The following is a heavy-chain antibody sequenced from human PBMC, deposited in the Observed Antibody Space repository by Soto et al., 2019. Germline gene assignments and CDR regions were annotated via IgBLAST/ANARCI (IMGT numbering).Heavy chain of an antibody. Sequence: PGESLKISCKGSGYSFTSYWIGWVRQMPGKGLEWMGIIYPGDSDTRYSPSFQGQVTISADKSISTAYLQWSSLKASDTAMYYCSRPVSSSWPHNWFDPWGQGTLVTVSS. CDR2: IYPGDSDT. CDR1: GYSFTSYW. CDR3: SRPVSSSWPHNWFDP. J-gene: IGHJ5*02. D-gene: IGHD6-13*01. V-gene: IGHV5-51*01.